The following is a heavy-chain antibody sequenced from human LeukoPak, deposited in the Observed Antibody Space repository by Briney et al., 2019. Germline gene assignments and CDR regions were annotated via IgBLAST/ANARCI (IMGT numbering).Heavy chain of an antibody. CDR2: ISGSGGST. V-gene: IGHV3-23*01. CDR3: AKDLGSGWSPYYFDY. J-gene: IGHJ4*02. D-gene: IGHD6-19*01. Sequence: GGPLRLSCAASGFTFSSYAMSWVRQAPGKGLEWVSAISGSGGSTYYADSVKGRFTISRDNSKNTLYLQMNSLRAEDTAVYYCAKDLGSGWSPYYFDYWGQGTLVTVSS. CDR1: GFTFSSYA.